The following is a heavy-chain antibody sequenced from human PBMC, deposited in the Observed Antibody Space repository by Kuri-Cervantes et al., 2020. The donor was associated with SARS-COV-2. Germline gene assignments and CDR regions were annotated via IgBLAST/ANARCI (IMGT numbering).Heavy chain of an antibody. V-gene: IGHV4-38-2*02. Sequence: SETLSLTCAVSGYSISSGYYWGWRRQPPGKGLEWIGFIYHSGGTDYNPSLKSRLAMSVDTSRNQFSLRLRSVTAADTAVYYCARDPGGGLDYWGQGTLVTVSS. CDR3: ARDPGGGLDY. D-gene: IGHD3-16*01. CDR1: GYSISSGYY. CDR2: IYHSGGT. J-gene: IGHJ4*02.